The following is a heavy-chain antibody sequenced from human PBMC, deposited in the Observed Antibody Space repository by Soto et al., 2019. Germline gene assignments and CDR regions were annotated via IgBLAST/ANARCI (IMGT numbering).Heavy chain of an antibody. CDR1: GFTFSAFP. CDR3: TKGVVREPAYFDS. V-gene: IGHV3-30*18. CDR2: ISYDGRNE. J-gene: IGHJ4*02. D-gene: IGHD3-10*01. Sequence: GGSLRLSCAVSGFTFSAFPMFWVRQAPGKGLEWVAFISYDGRNEDYADSVKGRFTISRDNSKNTLYLQMNSLSSEDTAVYYCTKGVVREPAYFDSWGQGTLVTVSS.